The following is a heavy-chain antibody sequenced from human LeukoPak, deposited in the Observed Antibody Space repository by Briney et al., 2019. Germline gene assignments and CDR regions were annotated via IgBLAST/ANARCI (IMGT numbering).Heavy chain of an antibody. D-gene: IGHD3-9*01. J-gene: IGHJ3*02. CDR2: INPSGAGT. CDR3: ARGLRYFDWLQNRNAFDI. CDR1: GYTFSTYY. Sequence: ASVKVSCKASGYTFSTYYMHWLRQAPGHGLQWMGIINPSGAGTSYAQKFQGRVTMTRDTSTSTVYMELSSLRSEDTAVYYCARGLRYFDWLQNRNAFDIWGQGTMVTVSS. V-gene: IGHV1-46*01.